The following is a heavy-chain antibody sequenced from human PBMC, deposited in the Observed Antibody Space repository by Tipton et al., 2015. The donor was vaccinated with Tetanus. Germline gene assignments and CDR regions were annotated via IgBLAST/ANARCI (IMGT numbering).Heavy chain of an antibody. Sequence: LRLSYTVSGGSISSGGYYWSWIRQHPGKGLEWIGYIYYSGSTYYNPSLKSRVTISVDTSKNQFSLKLSSVTAADTAVYYCARVATPSPGGYYYYYTDVWGKGTTVTVSS. D-gene: IGHD5-12*01. J-gene: IGHJ6*03. CDR2: IYYSGST. CDR3: ARVATPSPGGYYYYYTDV. V-gene: IGHV4-31*03. CDR1: GGSISSGGYY.